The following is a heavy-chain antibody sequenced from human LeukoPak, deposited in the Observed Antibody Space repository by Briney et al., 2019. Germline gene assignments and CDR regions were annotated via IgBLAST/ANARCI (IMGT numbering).Heavy chain of an antibody. CDR2: IIPIFGTA. Sequence: ASVKVSCKASGGTFSSYAISWVRQAPGQGLEWMGGIIPIFGTANYAQKFQGRVTITADDSTSTAYMELSSMRSKDTAVYYCARGGCSSTSCYTEYYYYGMDVWGQGTTVTVSS. CDR1: GGTFSSYA. J-gene: IGHJ6*02. V-gene: IGHV1-69*13. D-gene: IGHD2-2*02. CDR3: ARGGCSSTSCYTEYYYYGMDV.